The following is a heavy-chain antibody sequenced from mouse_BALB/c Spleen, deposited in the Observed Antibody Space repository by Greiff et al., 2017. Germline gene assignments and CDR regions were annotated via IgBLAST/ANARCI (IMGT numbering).Heavy chain of an antibody. D-gene: IGHD1-1*01. CDR3: ATSSLCYVDY. CDR1: GFSLTSYG. Sequence: VHLVESGPSLVQPSQSLSITCTVSGFSLTSYGVHWVRQSPGKGLEWLGVIWRGGSTDYNAAVMSRLSITKDNSKSQVFFKMSSLQADDTAIYYCATSSLCYVDYWGQGTTLTVSA. CDR2: IWRGGST. V-gene: IGHV2-5-1*01. J-gene: IGHJ2*01.